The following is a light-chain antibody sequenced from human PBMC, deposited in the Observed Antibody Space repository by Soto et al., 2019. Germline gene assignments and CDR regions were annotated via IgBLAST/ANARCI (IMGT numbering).Light chain of an antibody. Sequence: DIVMTQSPLSLPVTPGEPASISCRSSQSLLHNDGYNFLGWYLQKPGQSPQLLIYLGSNRASGVPDRFSGSGSDKDFTLKISRVEAEDVGVYSRMQALHIPWTFGQGTKVEIK. V-gene: IGKV2-28*01. J-gene: IGKJ1*01. CDR3: MQALHIPWT. CDR1: QSLLHNDGYNF. CDR2: LGS.